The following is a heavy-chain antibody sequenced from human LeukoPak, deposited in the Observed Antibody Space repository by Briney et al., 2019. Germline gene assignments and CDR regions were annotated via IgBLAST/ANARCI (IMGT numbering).Heavy chain of an antibody. CDR3: ATEPYYYGLGTTEGYFDY. D-gene: IGHD3-10*01. CDR1: GFTFSSHA. J-gene: IGHJ4*02. V-gene: IGHV3-30-3*01. CDR2: VSYVGSNK. Sequence: PGGSLRLSCAASGFTFSSHAMHWVRQAPGKGLEWVAVVSYVGSNKYYADSVKGRFTISRDNSKNTLYLQMNSLRTEDTAIYYCATEPYYYGLGTTEGYFDYWGQGTLVTVSS.